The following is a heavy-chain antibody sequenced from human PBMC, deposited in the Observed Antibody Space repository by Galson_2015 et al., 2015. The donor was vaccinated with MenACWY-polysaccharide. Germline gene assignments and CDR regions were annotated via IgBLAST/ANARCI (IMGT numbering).Heavy chain of an antibody. J-gene: IGHJ4*02. CDR2: IYHSGST. V-gene: IGHV4-38-2*01. D-gene: IGHD1-26*01. Sequence: SEPLSLTCAVSGYSISSGYYWGWIRQPPGKGLEWIGSIYHSGSTYYNPSLKSRVTISVDTSKNQFSLKLSSVTAADTAVYYCARVEKYSGSYYILYWGQGTLVTVSS. CDR1: GYSISSGYY. CDR3: ARVEKYSGSYYILY.